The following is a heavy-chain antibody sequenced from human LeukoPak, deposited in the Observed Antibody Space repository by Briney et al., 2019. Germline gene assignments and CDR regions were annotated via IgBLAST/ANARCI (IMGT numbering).Heavy chain of an antibody. CDR2: ISYDGSNK. CDR1: GFTFSSYA. Sequence: GGSLRLSCAASGFTFSSYAMHWVRQAPGKGLEWVAVISYDGSNKYYADSVKGRFTISRDNSRNTLFLQMNSLRIEDSAVYFCAKDRVGPKYYMDVWGTGTTVT. CDR3: AKDRVGPKYYMDV. D-gene: IGHD1-26*01. J-gene: IGHJ6*03. V-gene: IGHV3-30*04.